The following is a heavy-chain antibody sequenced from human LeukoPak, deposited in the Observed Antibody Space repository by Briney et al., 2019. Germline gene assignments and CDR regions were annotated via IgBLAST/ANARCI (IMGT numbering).Heavy chain of an antibody. Sequence: GASVKVSCKASGDSSRTNAIVWLRQAPGQRPEWMGWISAGSGNTKYSQTFQDRLTLNRDTAASTVYMDLSSLRPEDTAVYFCARERDDDPFDIWGQGTLVIVSS. V-gene: IGHV1-3*01. CDR2: ISAGSGNT. CDR1: GDSSRTNA. CDR3: ARERDDDPFDI. D-gene: IGHD1-1*01. J-gene: IGHJ3*02.